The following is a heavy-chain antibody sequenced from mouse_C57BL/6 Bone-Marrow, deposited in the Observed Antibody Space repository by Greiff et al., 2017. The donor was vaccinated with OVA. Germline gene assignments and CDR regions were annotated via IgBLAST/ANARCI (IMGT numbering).Heavy chain of an antibody. CDR3: TRERNDGFAY. CDR2: ISSGGDYI. D-gene: IGHD2-12*01. CDR1: GFTFSSYA. V-gene: IGHV5-9-1*02. Sequence: EVQGVESGEGLVKPGGSLKLSCAASGFTFSSYAMSWVRQTPEKRLEWVAYISSGGDYIYYADTVKGRFTISRDNARNTLYLQMSSLKSEDTAIYYCTRERNDGFAYWGQGTLVTVSA. J-gene: IGHJ3*01.